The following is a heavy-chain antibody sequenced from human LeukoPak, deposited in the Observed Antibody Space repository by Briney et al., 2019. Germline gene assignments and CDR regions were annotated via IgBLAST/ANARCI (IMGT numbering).Heavy chain of an antibody. J-gene: IGHJ6*02. D-gene: IGHD5-12*01. CDR3: ARDIRWANSGYDLRDYYYYGMDV. CDR1: GFTFSSYS. Sequence: GGSLRLSCAASGFTFSSYSMNWVRQAPGKGLEWVSSISSSSSYIYYADSVKGRFTISRDNAKNSLYLQMNSLRAEDTAVYYCARDIRWANSGYDLRDYYYYGMDVWGQGTTVTVSS. CDR2: ISSSSSYI. V-gene: IGHV3-21*01.